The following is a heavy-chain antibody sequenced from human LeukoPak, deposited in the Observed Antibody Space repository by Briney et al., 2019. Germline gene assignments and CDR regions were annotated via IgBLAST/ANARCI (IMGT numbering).Heavy chain of an antibody. CDR3: VFVLLWFGEPMGGDY. V-gene: IGHV3-21*01. D-gene: IGHD3-10*01. CDR1: GFTFSSYS. CDR2: ISSSSSYI. Sequence: GGSLRLSCAASGFTFSSYSMNWVRQAPGKGLEWVSSISSSSSYIYYADSVKGRFTISRDNAKNSLYLQMNSLRAEDTAVYYCVFVLLWFGEPMGGDYWGQGTLVTVSS. J-gene: IGHJ4*02.